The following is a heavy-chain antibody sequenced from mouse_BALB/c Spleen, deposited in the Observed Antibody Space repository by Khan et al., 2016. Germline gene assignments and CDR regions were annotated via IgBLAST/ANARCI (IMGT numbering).Heavy chain of an antibody. CDR3: ARYYYGGASWCAH. D-gene: IGHD1-1*01. J-gene: IGHJ3*01. Sequence: EVQLQESGPDLVKPSQSLSLTCTVTGFSITSDYSWHWIRQFPGNKLEWMGYIHSSGSTNYNPSLKSRISITRDTSKNQFFLQLNSVTTEDTSTFYCARYYYGGASWCAHWGQGTLVTVSA. CDR2: IHSSGST. CDR1: GFSITSDYS. V-gene: IGHV3-1*02.